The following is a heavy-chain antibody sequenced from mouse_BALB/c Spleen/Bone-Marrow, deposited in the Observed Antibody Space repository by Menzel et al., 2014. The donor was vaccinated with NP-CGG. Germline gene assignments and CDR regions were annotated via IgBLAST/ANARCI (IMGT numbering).Heavy chain of an antibody. CDR3: TPRLRY. CDR1: GYTFTGYW. V-gene: IGHV1-61*01. Sequence: VKLVESGAELVRPGASVKLSCKASGYTFTGYWMNWVKQRPGQGLEWIGMIDPSDSETHYNEMFKDKATLTVDKSSSTVYMQFSGLTSEDSAVYYCTPRLRYWGQGTTLTVSS. J-gene: IGHJ2*01. D-gene: IGHD1-2*01. CDR2: IDPSDSET.